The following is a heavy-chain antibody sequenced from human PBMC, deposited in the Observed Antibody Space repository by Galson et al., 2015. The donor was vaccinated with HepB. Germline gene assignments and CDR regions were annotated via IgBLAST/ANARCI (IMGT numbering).Heavy chain of an antibody. CDR3: ALSSGSSSGGMDV. D-gene: IGHD3-10*01. J-gene: IGHJ6*02. CDR1: GYTFTSYY. Sequence: SVKVSCKASGYTFTSYYMHWVRQAPGQGLEWMGVINPSGGNTSYAQKFQGRVTMTRDTSTSTVYMELSSLRSEDTAVYYCALSSGSSSGGMDVWGQGTTVTVSS. V-gene: IGHV1-46*01. CDR2: INPSGGNT.